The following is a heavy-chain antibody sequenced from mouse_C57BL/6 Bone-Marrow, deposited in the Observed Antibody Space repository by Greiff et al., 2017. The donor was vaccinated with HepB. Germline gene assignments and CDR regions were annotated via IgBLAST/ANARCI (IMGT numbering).Heavy chain of an antibody. Sequence: VQLQQSGAELVRPGASVKLSCKASGYTFTSYGISWVKQRPGQGLEWIGEIYPRSGNTYYNEKFKGKAKLTADKSSSTAYMQLRSLTSEDSAVYVCASYGYDGYCDVGGRGKGATVTV. CDR3: ASYGYDGYCDVGG. J-gene: IGHJ1*03. D-gene: IGHD2-2*01. CDR2: IYPRSGNT. CDR1: GYTFTSYG. V-gene: IGHV1-81*01.